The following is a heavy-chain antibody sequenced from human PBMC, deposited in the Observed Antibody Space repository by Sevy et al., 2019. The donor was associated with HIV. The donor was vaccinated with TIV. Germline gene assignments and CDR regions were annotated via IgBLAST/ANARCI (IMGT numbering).Heavy chain of an antibody. J-gene: IGHJ3*02. CDR2: IKQDGSEK. CDR3: AAYYDFWSGYYTVNAFDI. D-gene: IGHD3-3*01. Sequence: GGSLRLSCAASGFTFSSYWMSWVRQAPGKGLEWVANIKQDGSEKYYVDSVKGRFTISRDNAKNSLYLQMNSLRAEDTAVYYCAAYYDFWSGYYTVNAFDIWGQGTMVTVSS. V-gene: IGHV3-7*03. CDR1: GFTFSSYW.